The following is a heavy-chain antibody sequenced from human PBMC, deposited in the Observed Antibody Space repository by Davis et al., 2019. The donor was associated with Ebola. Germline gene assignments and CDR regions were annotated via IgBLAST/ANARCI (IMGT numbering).Heavy chain of an antibody. D-gene: IGHD4-17*01. CDR2: IYYSGTT. Sequence: SETLSLTCTVSGGSFSTYYWSWVRQPPGKGLEWVGYIYYSGTTHYNPSLRGRVTISVDTSKKHFSLKLGSVTAADTAVYYCASHIDPMAMVTTFGYWGQGTLVTVSS. V-gene: IGHV4-59*01. CDR3: ASHIDPMAMVTTFGY. CDR1: GGSFSTYY. J-gene: IGHJ4*02.